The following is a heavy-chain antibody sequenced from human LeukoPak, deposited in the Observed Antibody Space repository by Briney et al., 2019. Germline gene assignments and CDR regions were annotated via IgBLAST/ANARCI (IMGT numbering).Heavy chain of an antibody. CDR3: AMHDSSGYFYFDY. V-gene: IGHV4-39*07. D-gene: IGHD3-22*01. CDR2: VYYSGTT. Sequence: SETLSLTCSVSGDSISLSFYYWGWIRQPPGKALEWIGSVYYSGTTSYNPSLKSRVTISVDMSKNHFSLRLRSVTAADTAVYYCAMHDSSGYFYFDYWGQGTLVTVSS. CDR1: GDSISLSFYY. J-gene: IGHJ4*02.